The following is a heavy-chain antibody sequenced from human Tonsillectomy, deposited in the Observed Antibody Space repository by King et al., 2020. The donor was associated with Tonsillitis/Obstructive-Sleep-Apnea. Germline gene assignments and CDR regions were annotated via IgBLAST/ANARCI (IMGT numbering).Heavy chain of an antibody. CDR2: ISAYNGNT. V-gene: IGHV1-18*01. CDR1: GYSFTSYG. Sequence: QLVQSGGEVKKPGASVKVSCKASGYSFTSYGISWVRQAPGQGLEWMGWISAYNGNTDYAQKLQGRVTMTKDISTNTAYMELRSLRSDDTAVYYCAREGKYYSDSGNSSYYYGMDAWGQGTTVTVSS. J-gene: IGHJ6*02. CDR3: AREGKYYSDSGNSSYYYGMDA. D-gene: IGHD3-10*01.